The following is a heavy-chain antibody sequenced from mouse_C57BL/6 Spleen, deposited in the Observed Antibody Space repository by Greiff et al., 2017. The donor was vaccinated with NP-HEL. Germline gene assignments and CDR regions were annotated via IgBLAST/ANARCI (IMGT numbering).Heavy chain of an antibody. V-gene: IGHV1-7*01. D-gene: IGHD1-1*01. CDR1: GYTFTSYW. CDR3: ARDSGSSDYAY. J-gene: IGHJ3*01. CDR2: INPSSGYN. Sequence: VQLQQSGAELAKPGASVKLSCKASGYTFTSYWMHWVKQRPGQGLEWIGYINPSSGYNKYNQKFKDKATVTADNTSSTAYMQLSSLTYEDSSVYYFARDSGSSDYAYWGQGTLVTVSA.